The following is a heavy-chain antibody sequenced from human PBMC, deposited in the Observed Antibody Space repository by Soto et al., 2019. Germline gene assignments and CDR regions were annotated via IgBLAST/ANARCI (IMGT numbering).Heavy chain of an antibody. CDR2: IIPIFGTA. CDR3: ARGVGGVAATPSWFDP. D-gene: IGHD2-15*01. CDR1: GGTFSSYA. J-gene: IGHJ5*02. V-gene: IGHV1-69*01. Sequence: QVQLVQSGAEVKKPGSSVKVSCKASGGTFSSYAISWVRQAPGQGLEWMGGIIPIFGTANYAQKFQGRVTIPADESTSTAYMELSSLRSEDTAVYYCARGVGGVAATPSWFDPWGQGTRVTVSS.